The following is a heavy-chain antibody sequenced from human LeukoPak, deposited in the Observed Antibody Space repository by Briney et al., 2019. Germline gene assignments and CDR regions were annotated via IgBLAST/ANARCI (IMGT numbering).Heavy chain of an antibody. CDR2: INHSGST. D-gene: IGHD2-2*01. J-gene: IGHJ6*02. CDR1: GGSFSGYY. Sequence: PSETLSLTCAVYGGSFSGYYWSWIRQPPGKGLEWIGEINHSGSTNYNPSLKSRVTISVDTSKNQFSLKLSSVTAADTAVYYCARQGPAADYYYYYGMDVWGQGTTVTVSS. CDR3: ARQGPAADYYYYYGMDV. V-gene: IGHV4-34*01.